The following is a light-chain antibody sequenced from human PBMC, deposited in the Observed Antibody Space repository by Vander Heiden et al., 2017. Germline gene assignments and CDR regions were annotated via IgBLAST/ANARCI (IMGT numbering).Light chain of an antibody. V-gene: IGKV1-39*01. CDR1: QSIGTY. J-gene: IGKJ1*01. CDR3: QQSFSRAT. Sequence: DIQMTQSPSSLPASVGDRVTITCRASQSIGTYLNWYQHKAGIAPNLLISGASRLQRGVTSRFSGSGSGTDFSLTSSRPQHEDYATYFWQQSFSRATFGQGTKVEIK. CDR2: GAS.